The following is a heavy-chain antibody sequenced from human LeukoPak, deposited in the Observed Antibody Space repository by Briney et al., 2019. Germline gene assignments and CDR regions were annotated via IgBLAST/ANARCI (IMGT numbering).Heavy chain of an antibody. CDR1: GFTFSSYA. D-gene: IGHD6-13*01. V-gene: IGHV3-23*01. J-gene: IGHJ4*02. CDR2: ISGSGGST. CDR3: AKRIAAAGTYYFDY. Sequence: GGSLRLSCAASGFTFSSYAMSWVRQAPGKGLDWVSAISGSGGSTYYADSVKGRFTISRDNSKNTLYLQMNSLRAEDTAVYYCAKRIAAAGTYYFDYWGQGTLVTVSS.